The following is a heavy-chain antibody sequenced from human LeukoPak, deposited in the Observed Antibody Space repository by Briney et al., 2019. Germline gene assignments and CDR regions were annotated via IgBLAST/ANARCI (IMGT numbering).Heavy chain of an antibody. J-gene: IGHJ3*02. CDR2: IYHSGST. D-gene: IGHD6-19*01. V-gene: IGHV4-38-2*02. CDR1: GYSISSGYY. Sequence: SETLSLTCTVSGYSISSGYYWGWIRQPPGKGLEWIGSIYHSGSTYYNPSLKSRVTISVDTSKKQLSLKLGSVTAADTAVYYCARSLNGIAVVFDAFDIWGQGTVVTVSS. CDR3: ARSLNGIAVVFDAFDI.